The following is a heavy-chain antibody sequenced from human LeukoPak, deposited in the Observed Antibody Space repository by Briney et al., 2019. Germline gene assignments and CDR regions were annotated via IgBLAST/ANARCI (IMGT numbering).Heavy chain of an antibody. J-gene: IGHJ5*02. CDR1: GYTFTSYG. Sequence: ASVKVSCKASGYTFTSYGISWVRQAPGQGLEWMGWISAYNGNTNYAQKLQGRFTITTDTSTSTAYTELRSLRADDTAVYYCARVPTVRGVIISRWFDPWGQGTLVTVSS. CDR2: ISAYNGNT. D-gene: IGHD3-10*01. V-gene: IGHV1-18*01. CDR3: ARVPTVRGVIISRWFDP.